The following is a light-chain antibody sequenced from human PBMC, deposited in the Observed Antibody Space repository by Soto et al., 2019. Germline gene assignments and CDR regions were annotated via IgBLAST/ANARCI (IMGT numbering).Light chain of an antibody. Sequence: QSVLTQPPSVSAAPGQKVTISCSGSRFNIGNNYVSWYQQLPGTAPKLLIYDNNKRPSGIPDRFSGSKSGTSGTLDITGLQTGDEADYYCATWDYSLTGEVFGGRTKLTVL. CDR1: RFNIGNNY. V-gene: IGLV1-51*01. J-gene: IGLJ2*01. CDR3: ATWDYSLTGEV. CDR2: DNN.